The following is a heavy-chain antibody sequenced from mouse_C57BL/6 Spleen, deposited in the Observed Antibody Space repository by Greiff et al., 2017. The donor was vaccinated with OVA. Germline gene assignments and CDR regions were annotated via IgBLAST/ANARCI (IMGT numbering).Heavy chain of an antibody. Sequence: QVQLKQSGPELVKPGASVKISCKASGYAFSSSWMNWVKQRPGKGLEWIGRIYPGDGDTNYNGKFKGKATLTADKSSSTAYMQLSSLTSEDSAVYFCARWGYYDYDDWYFDVWGTGTTVTVSS. CDR2: IYPGDGDT. CDR3: ARWGYYDYDDWYFDV. D-gene: IGHD2-4*01. CDR1: GYAFSSSW. J-gene: IGHJ1*03. V-gene: IGHV1-82*01.